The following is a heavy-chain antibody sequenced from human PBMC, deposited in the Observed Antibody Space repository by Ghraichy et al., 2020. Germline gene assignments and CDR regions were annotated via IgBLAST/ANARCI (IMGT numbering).Heavy chain of an antibody. CDR3: AKDFTGSFY. J-gene: IGHJ4*02. V-gene: IGHV3-23*01. CDR1: GFSFSSTA. Sequence: SLRLSCAASGFSFSSTAMSWVRQAPGRGLEWLSGISGSGDKTHYADSVKGRFVISRDNSKNTLYLKTSSLRAEDTAVYYCAKDFTGSFYGGQGTLVTVSS. D-gene: IGHD1-26*01. CDR2: ISGSGDKT.